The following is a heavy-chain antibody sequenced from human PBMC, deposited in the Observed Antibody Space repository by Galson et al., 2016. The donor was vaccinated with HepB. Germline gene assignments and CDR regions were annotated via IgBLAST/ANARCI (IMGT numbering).Heavy chain of an antibody. J-gene: IGHJ4*02. CDR3: ARDRGYFGSAFDY. D-gene: IGHD2/OR15-2a*01. Sequence: SLRLSCAASGFTFSDYYMSWIRQAPGKGLEWVSGIGVDGGPTFYAESVKGRFIISKDMSKNTLSLQMDSLRAEDTAIYYCARDRGYFGSAFDYWGLGILVTVSS. V-gene: IGHV3-23*01. CDR1: GFTFSDYY. CDR2: IGVDGGPT.